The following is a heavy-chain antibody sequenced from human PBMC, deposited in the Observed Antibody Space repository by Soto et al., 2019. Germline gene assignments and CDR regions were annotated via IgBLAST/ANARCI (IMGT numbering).Heavy chain of an antibody. Sequence: PGGSLRLSCAAAGFTFSDHYMAWIRQAPGKGLEIVAHMSGSGSSEDYGDSVKGRFSIFRENSKNLLFLQMNSLRAEDTALYYCTTARYCSSDACPAADWGQGTLVTASS. V-gene: IGHV3-11*01. CDR2: MSGSGSSE. D-gene: IGHD2-2*01. J-gene: IGHJ4*02. CDR1: GFTFSDHY. CDR3: TTARYCSSDACPAAD.